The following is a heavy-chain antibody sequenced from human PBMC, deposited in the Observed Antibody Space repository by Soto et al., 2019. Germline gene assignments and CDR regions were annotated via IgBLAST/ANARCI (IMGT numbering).Heavy chain of an antibody. Sequence: EVQLLESGGGLVQPGESLRLSCAASAITLRNYAMSWVRQAPGTGLEWVSVISDSGGNTYYADSVKGRFTISRDNSKNTMYLQMNSLRVEDTAVYYCAKGEGVAASYFDYWGQGTLVIVSS. CDR1: AITLRNYA. J-gene: IGHJ4*02. CDR2: ISDSGGNT. CDR3: AKGEGVAASYFDY. V-gene: IGHV3-23*01. D-gene: IGHD2-15*01.